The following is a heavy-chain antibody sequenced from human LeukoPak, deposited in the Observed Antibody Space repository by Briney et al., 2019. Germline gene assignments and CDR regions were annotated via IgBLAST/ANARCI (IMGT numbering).Heavy chain of an antibody. CDR1: GGSISSYY. J-gene: IGHJ5*02. Sequence: SETLSLTCTVSGGSISSYYWSWIRQPPGKGLEWIGYIYYSGSTNYNPSLKSRVTISVDTSKNQFSLKLSSVTAADTAVYYCARVIPQRIAAAANWFDPWGQGTLVTVSS. D-gene: IGHD6-13*01. CDR2: IYYSGST. V-gene: IGHV4-59*12. CDR3: ARVIPQRIAAAANWFDP.